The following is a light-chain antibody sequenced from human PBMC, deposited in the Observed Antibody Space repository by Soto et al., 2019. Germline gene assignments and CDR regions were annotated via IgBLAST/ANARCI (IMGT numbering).Light chain of an antibody. Sequence: DIQITQSPSSLSASVGDRVRITCRASQSISISLNWYQLKPGKAPNLLMYGATYLKSGVPTRFSGSGSGTDFTLTISSLQPEDFATYYCHQTYTTPEITFGQGTRLEIK. CDR2: GAT. CDR1: QSISIS. J-gene: IGKJ5*01. V-gene: IGKV1-39*01. CDR3: HQTYTTPEIT.